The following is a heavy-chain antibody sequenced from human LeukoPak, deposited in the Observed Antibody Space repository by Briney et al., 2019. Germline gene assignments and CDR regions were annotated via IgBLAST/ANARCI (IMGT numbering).Heavy chain of an antibody. Sequence: LGEPLKISCKPPGYRFTSYWIAWSRQLPGKGREWTGRIDASVSYTNYSPCFQGHVTISADKSISTAYLQWSSLKASDTAMYYCARVYYFDSGGYYFDYWGQGTLVTVSS. D-gene: IGHD3-22*01. J-gene: IGHJ4*02. CDR1: GYRFTSYW. CDR2: IDASVSYT. V-gene: IGHV5-10-1*01. CDR3: ARVYYFDSGGYYFDY.